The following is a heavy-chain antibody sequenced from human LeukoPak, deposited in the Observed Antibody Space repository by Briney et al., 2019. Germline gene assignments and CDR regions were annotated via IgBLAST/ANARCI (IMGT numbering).Heavy chain of an antibody. CDR3: ARGRWELPYVMPKYYFDY. V-gene: IGHV4-39*07. CDR2: INHSGST. Sequence: PSETLSLTCTVSGGSISSSSYYWSWIRQPPGKGLEWIVEINHSGSTNYNPSLKSRVTISVDTSKNQFSLKLSSVTAADTAVYYCARGRWELPYVMPKYYFDYWGQGTLVTVSS. J-gene: IGHJ4*02. D-gene: IGHD1-26*01. CDR1: GGSISSSSYY.